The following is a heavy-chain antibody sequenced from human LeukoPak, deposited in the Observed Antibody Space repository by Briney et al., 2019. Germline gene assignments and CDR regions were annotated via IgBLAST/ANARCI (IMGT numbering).Heavy chain of an antibody. D-gene: IGHD6-19*01. CDR1: GDSVSSNSAA. CDR3: ARDSYSHSSGWSGGVD. V-gene: IGHV6-1*01. Sequence: SQTLSLTCAISGDSVSSNSAAWNWIRQSPSRGLEWLRRTYYRSKWHNDYAVSVKSRITINPDTSKNQFSLQLNSVTPEDTAVYYCARDSYSHSSGWSGGVDWGQGTLVTVSS. CDR2: TYYRSKWHN. J-gene: IGHJ4*02.